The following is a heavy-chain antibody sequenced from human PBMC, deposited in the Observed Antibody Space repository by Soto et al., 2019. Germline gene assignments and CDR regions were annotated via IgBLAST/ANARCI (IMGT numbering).Heavy chain of an antibody. CDR2: IYYSGST. D-gene: IGHD3-22*01. CDR3: ARGLYYYDSSGYSGYNWFDP. CDR1: DGSISSGGYY. V-gene: IGHV4-30-4*08. J-gene: IGHJ5*02. Sequence: SETMSLTCTVSDGSISSGGYYWSWISQPPGKGLEWIGYIYYSGSTYYNPSLKSRVTISVDTSKNQFSLKLSSVTAADTAVYYCARGLYYYDSSGYSGYNWFDPWGQGTLVNVSS.